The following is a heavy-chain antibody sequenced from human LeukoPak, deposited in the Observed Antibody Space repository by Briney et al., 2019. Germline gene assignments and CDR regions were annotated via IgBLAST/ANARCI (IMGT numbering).Heavy chain of an antibody. Sequence: SETLSLTCAVYGGSFSGYYWSWIRQPPGKGLEWIGEINHSGSTNYNPSLKSRVTISVDTSKNQFSLKLSSVTAVDAAVYYCARARYGSEDYWGQGTLVTVSS. V-gene: IGHV4-34*01. D-gene: IGHD3-10*01. CDR3: ARARYGSEDY. J-gene: IGHJ4*02. CDR1: GGSFSGYY. CDR2: INHSGST.